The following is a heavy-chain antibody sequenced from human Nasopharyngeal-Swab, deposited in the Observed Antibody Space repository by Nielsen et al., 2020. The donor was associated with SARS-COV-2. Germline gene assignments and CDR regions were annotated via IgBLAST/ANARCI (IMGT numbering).Heavy chain of an antibody. CDR2: IYYSGST. CDR3: ARDGYSSGWYGRDYYYYMDV. J-gene: IGHJ6*03. V-gene: IGHV4-59*01. CDR1: GCPISSYY. D-gene: IGHD6-19*01. Sequence: SETLSLTCTVSGCPISSYYWSWIRQPPGKGLEWIGYIYYSGSTNYNPSLKSRVTISVDTSKNQFSLKLSSVTAADTAVYYCARDGYSSGWYGRDYYYYMDVWGKGTTVTVSS.